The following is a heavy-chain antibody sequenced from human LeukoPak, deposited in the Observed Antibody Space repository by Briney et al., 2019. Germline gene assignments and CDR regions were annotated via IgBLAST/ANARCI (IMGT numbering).Heavy chain of an antibody. CDR3: ASTYYDFWSGYHGVNWFDP. CDR1: GGSISSYY. CDR2: TYYSGST. V-gene: IGHV4-59*01. Sequence: SETLSLTCTVSGGSISSYYWSWIRQPPGKGLEWIGYTYYSGSTNYNPSLKSRVTISVDTSKNQFSLKLSSVTAADTAVYYCASTYYDFWSGYHGVNWFDPWGQGTLVTVSS. D-gene: IGHD3-3*01. J-gene: IGHJ5*02.